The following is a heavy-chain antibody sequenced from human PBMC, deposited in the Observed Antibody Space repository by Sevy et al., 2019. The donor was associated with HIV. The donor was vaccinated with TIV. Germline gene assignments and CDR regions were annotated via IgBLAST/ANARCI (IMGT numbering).Heavy chain of an antibody. Sequence: GGSLRLSCAASGFTFSSYEMNWVRQAPGKGLEWISYISSSGTSIYYADSVKGRFTISRDSPKNSLYLQMYSLRAEDTAVYYCARGPHYYYDSSAFFDYWGQGTLVTVSS. CDR2: ISSSGTSI. CDR3: ARGPHYYYDSSAFFDY. D-gene: IGHD3-22*01. J-gene: IGHJ4*02. CDR1: GFTFSSYE. V-gene: IGHV3-48*03.